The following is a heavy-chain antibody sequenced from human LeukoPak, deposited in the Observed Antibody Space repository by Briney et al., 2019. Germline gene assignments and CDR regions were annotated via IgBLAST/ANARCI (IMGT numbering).Heavy chain of an antibody. J-gene: IGHJ4*02. Sequence: GGSLRLSCAASGFTFSIYGMGWVRQAPGKGLEWVSSISDNGGNTYYADSAKGRFTISRDNAKNTLYLQMNSLRAEDTAVYYCASSSGWYDFDYWGQGTLVTVSS. CDR1: GFTFSIYG. D-gene: IGHD6-19*01. CDR3: ASSSGWYDFDY. CDR2: ISDNGGNT. V-gene: IGHV3-23*01.